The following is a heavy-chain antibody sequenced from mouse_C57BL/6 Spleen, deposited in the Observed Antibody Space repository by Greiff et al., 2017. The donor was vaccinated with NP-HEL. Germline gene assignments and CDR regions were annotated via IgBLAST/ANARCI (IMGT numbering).Heavy chain of an antibody. CDR1: GYTFTDYN. J-gene: IGHJ4*01. CDR3: ARPVYYGSSYGAMDY. CDR2: INPNNGGT. Sequence: EVQLQQSGPELVKPGASVKIPCKASGYTFTDYNMDWVKQSHGKSLEWIGDINPNNGGTIYNQKFKGKATLTVDKSSSTAYMERRSLTSEDTAVCYCARPVYYGSSYGAMDYWGQGTSVTVSS. D-gene: IGHD1-1*01. V-gene: IGHV1-18*01.